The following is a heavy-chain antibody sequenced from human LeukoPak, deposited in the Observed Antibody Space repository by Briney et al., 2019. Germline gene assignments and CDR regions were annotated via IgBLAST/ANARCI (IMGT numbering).Heavy chain of an antibody. CDR2: INWNGGST. CDR3: ARGFMAGTFY. D-gene: IGHD6-19*01. CDR1: GFTFSSYG. J-gene: IGHJ4*02. Sequence: GGSLRLSCAASGFTFSSYGMSWVRQAPGKGLEWVSGINWNGGSTGYADSVKGRFTISRDNAKNSLYLQMNSLRAEDTALYHCARGFMAGTFYWGQGTLVTVSS. V-gene: IGHV3-20*01.